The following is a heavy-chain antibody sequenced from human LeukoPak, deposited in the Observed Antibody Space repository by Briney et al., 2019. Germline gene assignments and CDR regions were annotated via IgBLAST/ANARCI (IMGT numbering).Heavy chain of an antibody. V-gene: IGHV1-69*04. Sequence: GASVKVSCKASGGTFSSYAISWVRQAPGQGLEWMGRIIPIFGIANYAQKFQGRVTITADKSTSTAYMELSSLRSEDTAVYYCARDIGYCSSTSCPRRASWGQGTLVTVSS. CDR3: ARDIGYCSSTSCPRRAS. D-gene: IGHD2-2*01. J-gene: IGHJ4*02. CDR1: GGTFSSYA. CDR2: IIPIFGIA.